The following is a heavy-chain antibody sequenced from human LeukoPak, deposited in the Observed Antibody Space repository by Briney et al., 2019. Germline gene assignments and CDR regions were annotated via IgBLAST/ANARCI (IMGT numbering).Heavy chain of an antibody. CDR3: ARLSDTAMVQDTILFDY. CDR2: INHTGST. D-gene: IGHD5-18*01. J-gene: IGHJ4*02. V-gene: IGHV4-34*01. CDR1: GGSISIYY. Sequence: SETLSLTCTVSGGSISIYYWSWVRQPPGKGLEWIGEINHTGSTNYNPSLKSRVSISVDTSKNQFSLKLSSVTAADTAVYYCARLSDTAMVQDTILFDYWGQGTLVTVSS.